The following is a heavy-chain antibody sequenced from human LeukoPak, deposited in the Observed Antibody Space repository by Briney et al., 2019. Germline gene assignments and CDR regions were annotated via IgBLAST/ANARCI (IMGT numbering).Heavy chain of an antibody. J-gene: IGHJ4*02. CDR1: GGSFSGYY. Sequence: SETLSPTCAVYGGSFSGYYWSWIRQPPGKGLEWIGEINHSGSTNYNPSLKSRVTISVDTSKNQFSLKLSSVTAADTAVYYCARDLLGTHFDYWGQGTLVTVSS. D-gene: IGHD1-14*01. V-gene: IGHV4-34*01. CDR2: INHSGST. CDR3: ARDLLGTHFDY.